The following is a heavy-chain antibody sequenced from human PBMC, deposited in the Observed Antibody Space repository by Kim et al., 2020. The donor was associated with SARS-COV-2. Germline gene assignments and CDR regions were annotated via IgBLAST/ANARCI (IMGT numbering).Heavy chain of an antibody. Sequence: GGSLRLSCAASGFTFSDYYMSWIRQAPGKGLEWVSYISSSSSYTNYADSVKGRFTISRDNAKNSLYLQMNSLRAEDTAVYYCARDIPGDIVVVVAATSGGYDYWGQGTLVTVSS. CDR1: GFTFSDYY. J-gene: IGHJ4*02. CDR3: ARDIPGDIVVVVAATSGGYDY. V-gene: IGHV3-11*06. D-gene: IGHD2-15*01. CDR2: ISSSSSYT.